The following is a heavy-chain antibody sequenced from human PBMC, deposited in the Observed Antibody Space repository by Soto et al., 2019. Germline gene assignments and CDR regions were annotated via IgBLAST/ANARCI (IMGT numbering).Heavy chain of an antibody. CDR1: GGSISSGDYY. CDR2: IYYSGST. D-gene: IGHD3-16*02. CDR3: AREGGLRLGELSLNAFDI. V-gene: IGHV4-30-4*01. Sequence: QVQLQESGPGLVKPSQTLSLTCTVSGGSISSGDYYWSWIRQPPGKGLEWIGYIYYSGSTYYNPSLKSRVTISVDTSKNQFSLKLSSVTAADTAVYYCAREGGLRLGELSLNAFDIWGQGTMVTVSS. J-gene: IGHJ3*02.